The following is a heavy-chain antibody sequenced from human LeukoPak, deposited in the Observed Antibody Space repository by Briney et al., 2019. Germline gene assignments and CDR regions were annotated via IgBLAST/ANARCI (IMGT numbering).Heavy chain of an antibody. Sequence: GGSLRLSCAASGFTFNNYAMNWVRQAPGKGLEWVSSISSSSSYIYYADSVKGRFTISRDNAKNSLYLQMNSLRAEDTAVYYCARDRGYCSGGSCYENDYWGQGTLVTVSS. CDR2: ISSSSSYI. D-gene: IGHD2-15*01. CDR3: ARDRGYCSGGSCYENDY. V-gene: IGHV3-21*01. CDR1: GFTFNNYA. J-gene: IGHJ4*02.